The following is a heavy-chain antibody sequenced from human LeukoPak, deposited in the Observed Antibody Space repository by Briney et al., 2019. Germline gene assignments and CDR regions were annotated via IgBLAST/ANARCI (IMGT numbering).Heavy chain of an antibody. V-gene: IGHV3-23*01. Sequence: PGGSLRLSCAASGFTFSSYAMSWVRQAPGKGLEWVSAISGSGGSTYYADSVKGRSTISRDNSKNTLYLQMNSLRAEDTAVYYCAKGPRRITMIVVVTTGYWGQGTLVTVSS. CDR3: AKGPRRITMIVVVTTGY. D-gene: IGHD3-22*01. J-gene: IGHJ4*02. CDR1: GFTFSSYA. CDR2: ISGSGGST.